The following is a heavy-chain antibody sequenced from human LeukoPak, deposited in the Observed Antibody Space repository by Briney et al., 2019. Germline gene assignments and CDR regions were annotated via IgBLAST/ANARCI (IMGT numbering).Heavy chain of an antibody. CDR3: ARVSSSWSPSLSVTHYFDS. D-gene: IGHD6-13*01. Sequence: SQTLSLTCAISGDSVSSNSAAWNWIRQSPWRGLEWLGRTYDRSKWYNDYEVSVKSRITINPGTSTNQFSRQLTSVTPEDTAVYYCARVSSSWSPSLSVTHYFDSWGQGALVTVSS. J-gene: IGHJ4*02. CDR2: TYDRSKWYN. CDR1: GDSVSSNSAA. V-gene: IGHV6-1*01.